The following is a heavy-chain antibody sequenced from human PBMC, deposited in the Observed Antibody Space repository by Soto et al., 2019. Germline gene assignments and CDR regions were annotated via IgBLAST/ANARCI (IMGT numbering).Heavy chain of an antibody. D-gene: IGHD3-3*01. CDR3: AKERILRFLEWPGGFGP. V-gene: IGHV3-30*18. Sequence: SQRLSCTAFSFTFSSYGMHWVRTAPGKRLEWVAVISYDGSNKYYADSVKGRFTISRDNSKNTLYLQMNSLRADDTAVYYCAKERILRFLEWPGGFGPWGQGTLVTVSS. J-gene: IGHJ5*02. CDR1: SFTFSSYG. CDR2: ISYDGSNK.